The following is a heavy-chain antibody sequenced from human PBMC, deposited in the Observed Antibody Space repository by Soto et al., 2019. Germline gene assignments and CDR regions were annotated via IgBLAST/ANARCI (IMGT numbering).Heavy chain of an antibody. D-gene: IGHD4-17*01. CDR2: ISYDGSNK. CDR3: LRSNFDY. V-gene: IGHV3-30*03. CDR1: GFTFSSYG. J-gene: IGHJ4*02. Sequence: QVQLVESGGGVVQPGRSLRLSCAASGFTFSSYGMHWVRQAPGKGLEWVAVISYDGSNKYYADSVKGRFTISRDNSKNALYLQMNSLRAEEPAVYYWLRSNFDYWGQGTLVTVSS.